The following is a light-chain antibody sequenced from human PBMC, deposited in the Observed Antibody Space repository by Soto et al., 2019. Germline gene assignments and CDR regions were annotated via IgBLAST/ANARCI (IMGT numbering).Light chain of an antibody. CDR2: SHN. Sequence: QAVVTQPPSASGAPGQRVIISCSGSRSNIGSNTVNWYQQLPGTAPKLLIYSHNQRPSGVPDRFSVSKSGTSASLAISGLQSEDEADYYCATWDDNLDGYVFGTGTKLTVL. CDR1: RSNIGSNT. V-gene: IGLV1-44*01. J-gene: IGLJ1*01. CDR3: ATWDDNLDGYV.